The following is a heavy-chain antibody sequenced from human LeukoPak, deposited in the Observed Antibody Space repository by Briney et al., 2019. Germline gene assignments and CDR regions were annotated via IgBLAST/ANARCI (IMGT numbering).Heavy chain of an antibody. CDR1: GLAFSAYK. V-gene: IGHV3-74*01. D-gene: IGHD2-15*01. CDR3: VVGGSPGY. Sequence: GGSLRLSCAASGLAFSAYKMHWVRQAPRKGLVWVSRISTDGYTTDYADFVQGRFTASRDNTKNTWSLGMNSLRAEDTAVYYCVVGGSPGYWGQGTLVTVSS. CDR2: ISTDGYTT. J-gene: IGHJ4*02.